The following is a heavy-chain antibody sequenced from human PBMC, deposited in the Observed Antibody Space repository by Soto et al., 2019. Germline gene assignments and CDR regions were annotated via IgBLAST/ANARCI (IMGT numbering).Heavy chain of an antibody. D-gene: IGHD4-17*01. CDR1: GGSISSSSYY. J-gene: IGHJ4*02. CDR3: ARHLADYGDYEYFDY. Sequence: SETLSLTCAVSGGSISSSSYYWGWIRQPPGKGLEWIGSIYYSGSTYYNPSLKSRVTISVDTSKNQFSQKPTSVTAADTAVYYCARHLADYGDYEYFDYWGQGTLVTVSS. CDR2: IYYSGST. V-gene: IGHV4-39*01.